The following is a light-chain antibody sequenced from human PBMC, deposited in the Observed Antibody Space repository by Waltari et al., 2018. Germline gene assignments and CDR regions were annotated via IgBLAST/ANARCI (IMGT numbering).Light chain of an antibody. J-gene: IGLJ2*01. CDR1: KLGDKY. Sequence: SYELTQPPSVSVSPGQTASITCSGNKLGDKYACWYQQKPGQSPVVVLYQDTKRPSGIPERFSGPNSGNTATLTISGTQAMDEADYYCQAWDTSTYHVVFGGGTKLTVL. CDR2: QDT. CDR3: QAWDTSTYHVV. V-gene: IGLV3-1*01.